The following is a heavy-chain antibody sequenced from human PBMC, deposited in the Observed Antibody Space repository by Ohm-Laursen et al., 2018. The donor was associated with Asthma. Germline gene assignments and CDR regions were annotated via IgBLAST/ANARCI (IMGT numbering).Heavy chain of an antibody. D-gene: IGHD3-3*01. CDR3: ARRESGYPVFGMDV. CDR1: GYTFTSYG. V-gene: IGHV1-18*01. Sequence: ASVKVSCKASGYTFTSYGISWVRQAPGQGLEWMGWISAYNGNTNYAQKLQGRVTMTTDTSTSTAYMELRSLRSDDTAVYYCARRESGYPVFGMDVWGQGTTVTVSS. CDR2: ISAYNGNT. J-gene: IGHJ6*02.